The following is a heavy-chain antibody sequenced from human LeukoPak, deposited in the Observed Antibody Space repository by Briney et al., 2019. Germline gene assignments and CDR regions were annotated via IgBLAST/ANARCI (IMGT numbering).Heavy chain of an antibody. CDR1: GFTFGDYA. Sequence: PGGSLRLSCTASGFTFGDYAMSWVRQAPGKGLEWVGFIRSKAYGGTTEYAASVKGRFTISRDDSKSIAYLQTNSLKTEDTAVYYCTRDFRYYYGSGSYYSDYWGQGTLVTVSS. J-gene: IGHJ4*02. CDR3: TRDFRYYYGSGSYYSDY. D-gene: IGHD3-10*01. CDR2: IRSKAYGGTT. V-gene: IGHV3-49*04.